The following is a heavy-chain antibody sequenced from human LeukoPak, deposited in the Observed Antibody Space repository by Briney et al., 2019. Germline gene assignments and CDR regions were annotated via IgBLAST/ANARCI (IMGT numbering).Heavy chain of an antibody. CDR1: GDSISSGDYY. Sequence: PSETLSLTCTVSGDSISSGDYYWSWIRQPPGKGLEWIGYIYYSGSTNYNPSLKSRVTISVDTSKNQFSLKLTSVTAADTAVYYCASVGSHSDYWGQGTLVTVSS. J-gene: IGHJ4*02. CDR3: ASVGSHSDY. CDR2: IYYSGST. V-gene: IGHV4-61*08.